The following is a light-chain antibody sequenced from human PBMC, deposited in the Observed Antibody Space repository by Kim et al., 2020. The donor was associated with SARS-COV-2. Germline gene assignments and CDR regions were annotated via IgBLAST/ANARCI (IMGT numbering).Light chain of an antibody. CDR2: GAS. Sequence: EIVMTQSPATLSVSPGERVTLSCRASQSISSNLGWYQQKPGQAPRLLIYGASTRATGIPARFSGSGSGTEFTLTISSLQSEDFVVYCCQQYNDWPWTFGQGTKVEIK. CDR1: QSISSN. V-gene: IGKV3-15*01. J-gene: IGKJ1*01. CDR3: QQYNDWPWT.